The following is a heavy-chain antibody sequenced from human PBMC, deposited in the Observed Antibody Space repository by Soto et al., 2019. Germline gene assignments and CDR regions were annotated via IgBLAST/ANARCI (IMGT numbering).Heavy chain of an antibody. CDR2: IIPILNIA. J-gene: IGHJ5*02. V-gene: IGHV1-69*02. CDR1: GGTFSSYP. CDR3: ARTRAATDSLYWFDP. Sequence: QVQLVQSGAEVKKPGSSVKVSCKASGGTFSSYPISWVRQAPGQGLEWMGRIIPILNIANYAQKFQGRVTLTADKSTNTAYMELSSLRSKDTAVYYCARTRAATDSLYWFDPWGQGTLVTVSS. D-gene: IGHD2-21*01.